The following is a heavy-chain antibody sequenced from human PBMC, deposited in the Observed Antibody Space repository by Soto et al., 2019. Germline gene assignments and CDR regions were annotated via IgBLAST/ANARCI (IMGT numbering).Heavy chain of an antibody. CDR1: GFTFWTYA. Sequence: GGSLRLSCAASGFTFWTYAMSWVRQAPGKGLEWVPVISGTGGGTSYADSVKGRFTISRDNSKNTLYLQMNSLGVEDTAVYYCARHPPPGYYYDSSGYYGYFQHWGQGNRVTVS. V-gene: IGHV3-23*01. CDR2: ISGTGGGT. CDR3: ARHPPPGYYYDSSGYYGYFQH. D-gene: IGHD3-22*01. J-gene: IGHJ1*01.